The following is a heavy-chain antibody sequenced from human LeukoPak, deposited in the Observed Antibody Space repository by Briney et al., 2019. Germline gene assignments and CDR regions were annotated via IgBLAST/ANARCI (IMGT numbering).Heavy chain of an antibody. CDR2: MNPNSGNT. CDR3: ARATPGGLHGYSFDY. D-gene: IGHD5-24*01. Sequence: ASVKVSCKASGYTFKNYDINWVRQATGQGLEWLGWMNPNSGNTGFAQKFQDRVSMTRDTSINTAYMELTSLRSGDTAVYYCARATPGGLHGYSFDYWGQGTVVTVYS. J-gene: IGHJ4*02. V-gene: IGHV1-8*02. CDR1: GYTFKNYD.